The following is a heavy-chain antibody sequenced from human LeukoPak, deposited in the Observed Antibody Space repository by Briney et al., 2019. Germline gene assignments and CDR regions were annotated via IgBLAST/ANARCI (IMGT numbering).Heavy chain of an antibody. CDR2: ISWNSGSI. J-gene: IGHJ5*02. CDR1: GFTFDDYA. CDR3: AKDHSSSFYNWFDP. V-gene: IGHV3-9*01. D-gene: IGHD6-13*01. Sequence: GRSLRLSCAASGFTFDDYAMHWVRQAPGKGLEWVSGISWNSGSIGYADSVKGRFTISRDNAKNSLYLQMNSLRAEDTALYYCAKDHSSSFYNWFDPWGQGNLVTVSS.